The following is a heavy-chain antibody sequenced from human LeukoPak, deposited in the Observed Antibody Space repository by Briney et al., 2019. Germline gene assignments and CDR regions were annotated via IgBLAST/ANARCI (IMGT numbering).Heavy chain of an antibody. CDR3: AKVYSVAINWFDP. J-gene: IGHJ5*02. D-gene: IGHD2-21*01. CDR1: GFTFGSW. V-gene: IGHV3-7*03. CDR2: IKQDGSEK. Sequence: GGSLRLSCTASGFTFGSWIIWVRQAPRKGLEWVASIKQDGSEKYYLDSVKGRFTMSRDNSKNTLYLQMNSLRAEDTAVYYCAKVYSVAINWFDPWGQGTLVTVSS.